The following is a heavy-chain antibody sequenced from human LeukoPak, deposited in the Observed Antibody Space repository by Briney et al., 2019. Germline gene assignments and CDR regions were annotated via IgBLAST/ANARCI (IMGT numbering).Heavy chain of an antibody. J-gene: IGHJ4*02. Sequence: TGGSLRLSCAASGFTFSSHWMSWVRQAPGKGPEWVASIRPDGSEEYYMDSVKGRFTISRDNAKNSLYLQMNSLRAEDTAVYYCARLLGTVTTYDYWGQGTLVTVSS. D-gene: IGHD1-7*01. CDR1: GFTFSSHW. CDR2: IRPDGSEE. V-gene: IGHV3-7*01. CDR3: ARLLGTVTTYDY.